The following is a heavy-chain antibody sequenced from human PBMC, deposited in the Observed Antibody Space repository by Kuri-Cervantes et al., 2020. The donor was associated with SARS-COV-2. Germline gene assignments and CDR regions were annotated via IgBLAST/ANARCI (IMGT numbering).Heavy chain of an antibody. D-gene: IGHD1-7*01. V-gene: IGHV3-73*01. Sequence: GESLKISCAASGFTFSGSAMHWVRQASGKGLEWVGRIRSKANSYATAYAASVKGRFTISRDDSKNTAYLQMNSLRDEDTAVYYCARVTGTRSYYYYGMDVWGQGTTVTVSS. CDR1: GFTFSGSA. CDR3: ARVTGTRSYYYYGMDV. CDR2: IRSKANSYAT. J-gene: IGHJ6*02.